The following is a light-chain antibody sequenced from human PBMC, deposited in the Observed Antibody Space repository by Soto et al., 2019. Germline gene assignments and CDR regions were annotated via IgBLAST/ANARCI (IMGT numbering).Light chain of an antibody. J-gene: IGLJ1*01. CDR2: DVS. V-gene: IGLV2-11*01. CDR3: CSYAGSPRYV. Sequence: QSALTQPRSVSGSPGQSVTISCTGTSSDVGGYNYVSWYQQHPGKAPKVMIYDVSERPSGVPDRFSGSKSGNTASLTISGLQAYVEADYYCCSYAGSPRYVLGTGTKVTVL. CDR1: SSDVGGYNY.